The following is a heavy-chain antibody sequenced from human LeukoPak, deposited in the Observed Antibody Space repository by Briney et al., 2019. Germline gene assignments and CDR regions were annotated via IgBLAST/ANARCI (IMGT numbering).Heavy chain of an antibody. CDR1: GGSISSSSYY. J-gene: IGHJ4*02. CDR3: GRRGKPIAAAPGFDY. CDR2: IYYSGST. Sequence: SETLSLTCTVSGGSISSSSYYWGWIRHPPGKGLEWIGSIYYSGSTYYNPSLKSRVTISVDTSKNQFSLKLSSVTAADTAVYYCGRRGKPIAAAPGFDYWGQGTLVTVSS. V-gene: IGHV4-39*07. D-gene: IGHD6-13*01.